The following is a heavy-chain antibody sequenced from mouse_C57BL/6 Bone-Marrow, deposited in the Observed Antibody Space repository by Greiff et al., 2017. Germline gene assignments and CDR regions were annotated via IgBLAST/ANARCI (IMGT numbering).Heavy chain of an antibody. D-gene: IGHD1-3*01. Sequence: QVHVKQSGAELVKPGASVKISCKASGYAFSSYWMNWVKQRPGKGLEWIGQIYPGDGDTNYNGKFKGKATLTADKSSSTAYMQLSSLTSEDSAVYFCARSRYMWYFDVWGTGTTVTVSS. J-gene: IGHJ1*03. CDR2: IYPGDGDT. CDR3: ARSRYMWYFDV. CDR1: GYAFSSYW. V-gene: IGHV1-80*01.